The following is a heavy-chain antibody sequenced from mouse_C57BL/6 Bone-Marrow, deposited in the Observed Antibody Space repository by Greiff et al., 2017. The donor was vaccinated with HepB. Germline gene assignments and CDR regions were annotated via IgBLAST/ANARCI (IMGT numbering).Heavy chain of an antibody. D-gene: IGHD2-4*01. J-gene: IGHJ4*01. CDR3: AREGIYYDYDDAMDY. V-gene: IGHV1-81*01. CDR2: IYPRSGNT. Sequence: VQLQQSGAELARPGASVKLSCKASGYTFTSYGISWVKQRTGQGLEWIGEIYPRSGNTYYNEKFKGKATLTADKSSSTAYMELRSLTSEDSAVYFCAREGIYYDYDDAMDYWGQGTSVTGSS. CDR1: GYTFTSYG.